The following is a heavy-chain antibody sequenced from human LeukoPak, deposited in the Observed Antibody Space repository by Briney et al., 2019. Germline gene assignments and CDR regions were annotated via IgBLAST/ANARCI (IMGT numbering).Heavy chain of an antibody. CDR3: ARQKWDRLTYYYYGMDV. J-gene: IGHJ6*02. CDR1: GGSFSGYY. V-gene: IGHV4-34*01. Sequence: PSETLSLTCAVYGGSFSGYYWSWIRQPPGKGLEWIGEINHSGSTNYNPSLKSRVTISVDTSRNQFSLQLSSVTAADTAVYYCARQKWDRLTYYYYGMDVWGQGTTVTVSS. CDR2: INHSGST. D-gene: IGHD1-26*01.